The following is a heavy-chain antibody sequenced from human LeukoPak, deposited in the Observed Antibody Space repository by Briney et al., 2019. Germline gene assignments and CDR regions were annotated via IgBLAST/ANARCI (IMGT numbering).Heavy chain of an antibody. Sequence: GGCLRLSCVASGFTFSSYAMTWVRQAPGKGLEWVSSIGGSVGSTYYADSVKGRFTISRDNSKNTLSLQMNSLRAEDTAVYYCAKVSIWGQGTMVTVSS. CDR2: IGGSVGST. V-gene: IGHV3-23*01. CDR3: AKVSI. J-gene: IGHJ3*02. CDR1: GFTFSSYA.